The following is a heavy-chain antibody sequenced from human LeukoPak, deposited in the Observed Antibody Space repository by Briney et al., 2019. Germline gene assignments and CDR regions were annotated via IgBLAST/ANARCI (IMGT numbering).Heavy chain of an antibody. CDR3: AREAGATYNWFDP. V-gene: IGHV1-2*02. J-gene: IGHJ5*02. Sequence: GASVKVSCKASGYTFTGYYMHWVRQAPGQGLEWMGWINPNSGGTNYAQKFQGRVTMTRDTSISTAYMELSRLRSDDTAVYYCAREAGATYNWFDPWGQGTLVTVSS. CDR2: INPNSGGT. CDR1: GYTFTGYY. D-gene: IGHD1-26*01.